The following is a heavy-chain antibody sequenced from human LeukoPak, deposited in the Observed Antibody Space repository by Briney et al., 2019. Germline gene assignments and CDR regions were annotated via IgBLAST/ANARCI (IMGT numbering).Heavy chain of an antibody. J-gene: IGHJ4*02. CDR1: GYSISSGYY. Sequence: SETLSLTCTVSGYSISSGYYWGWIRQPPGRGLERIGSMYHIGSTYFNPSLKSRVTISVDTSKNQFSLRLRSVTAADTAVYYCARFPSDSSGYFAYWGQGTLVTVSS. V-gene: IGHV4-38-2*02. D-gene: IGHD3-22*01. CDR3: ARFPSDSSGYFAY. CDR2: MYHIGST.